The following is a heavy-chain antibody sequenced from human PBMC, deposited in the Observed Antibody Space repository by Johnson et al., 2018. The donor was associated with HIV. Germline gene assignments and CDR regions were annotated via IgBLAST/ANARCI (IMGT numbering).Heavy chain of an antibody. Sequence: QLVESGGGVVQPGRSLRLSCAASGFTFSSYAMHWVRQAPGKGLEWVTVISYDGSNKYYADSVKGRFSISRDNSKNTLYLQMNSLRAEDTAVYYCAREGYDSSGYSDAFDIWGQGTMVTVSS. J-gene: IGHJ3*02. CDR3: AREGYDSSGYSDAFDI. CDR1: GFTFSSYA. D-gene: IGHD3-22*01. V-gene: IGHV3-30*04. CDR2: ISYDGSNK.